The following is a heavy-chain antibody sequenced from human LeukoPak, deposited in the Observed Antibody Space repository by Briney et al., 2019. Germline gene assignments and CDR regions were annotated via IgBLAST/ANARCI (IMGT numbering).Heavy chain of an antibody. CDR2: ISGSGGST. D-gene: IGHD2-2*01. J-gene: IGHJ3*02. Sequence: PGGSLRLSCAASGFTFTSYAMSWVRQAPGKELEWVSAISGSGGSTYYADSVKGRFTISRDNSKNTLYLQTNSLRAEDTAVYYCAKGFVRVTAAMWDAFDIWGQGTMVTVSS. CDR1: GFTFTSYA. V-gene: IGHV3-23*01. CDR3: AKGFVRVTAAMWDAFDI.